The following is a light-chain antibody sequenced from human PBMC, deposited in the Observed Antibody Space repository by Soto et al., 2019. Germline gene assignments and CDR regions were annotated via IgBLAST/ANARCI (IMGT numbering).Light chain of an antibody. J-gene: IGKJ4*01. CDR1: RNLLPSNGYYY. CDR2: LGS. Sequence: EIVLTQSPLSLPVTPGEPASISCRSSRNLLPSNGYYYLDRYLQKPGQSPQLLIYLGSNRASGVPDRFSGSGSGTDFTLTISRVEAEDVGVDFCAQGLATPFTFGGGTKVDIK. V-gene: IGKV2-28*01. CDR3: AQGLATPFT.